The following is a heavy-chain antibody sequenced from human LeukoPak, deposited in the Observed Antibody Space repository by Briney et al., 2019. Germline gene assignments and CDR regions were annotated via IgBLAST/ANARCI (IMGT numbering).Heavy chain of an antibody. D-gene: IGHD2-2*01. CDR3: ARDPVVVVPAAGSRAFDI. J-gene: IGHJ3*02. V-gene: IGHV4-59*12. CDR1: GGSISSYY. Sequence: SETLSLTCTVSGGSISSYYWSWIRQPPGKGLEWIGYIYYSGSTNYNPSLKSRVTISVDTSKNQFSLKLSSVTAADTAVYYCARDPVVVVPAAGSRAFDIWGQGTMVTVSS. CDR2: IYYSGST.